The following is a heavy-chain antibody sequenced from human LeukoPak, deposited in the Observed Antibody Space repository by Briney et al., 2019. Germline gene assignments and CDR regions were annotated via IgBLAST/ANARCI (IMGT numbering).Heavy chain of an antibody. J-gene: IGHJ6*03. Sequence: ASVKVSCKASGYTFTGYYMHWVRQAPGQGLEWMGWINPNSGGTNYAQKLQGRVTMTTDTSTSTAYMELSSLRSEDTAVYYCARGGYSYYYYYMDVWGKGTTVTISS. D-gene: IGHD2-15*01. CDR1: GYTFTGYY. CDR3: ARGGYSYYYYYMDV. V-gene: IGHV1-2*02. CDR2: INPNSGGT.